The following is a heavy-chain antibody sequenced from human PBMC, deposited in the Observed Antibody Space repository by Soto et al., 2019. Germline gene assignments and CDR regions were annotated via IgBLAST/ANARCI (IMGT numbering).Heavy chain of an antibody. V-gene: IGHV3-48*01. Sequence: GGSLRLSCAASGFTFSSYSMNWVRQAPGKGLEWVSYISSSSSTIYYADSVKGRFTISRDNAKNSRYLQMNSLRAEDTAVYYCARDNTFSYYYYMDVWGKGTTVTVSS. J-gene: IGHJ6*03. CDR3: ARDNTFSYYYYMDV. CDR2: ISSSSSTI. D-gene: IGHD3-3*02. CDR1: GFTFSSYS.